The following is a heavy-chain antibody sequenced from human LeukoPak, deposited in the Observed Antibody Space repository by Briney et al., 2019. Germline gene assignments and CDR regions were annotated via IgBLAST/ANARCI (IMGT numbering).Heavy chain of an antibody. Sequence: GGSLRLSCAASGFNFSHYWMGSVRQAPGKGLEWVASIKQDGSEKYYVDSVKGRFTISRDNAKNSLYLQMNSLRAEQTAVCYCARRRGWRDAFDIWGQGTMVTVSS. D-gene: IGHD3-3*01. CDR2: IKQDGSEK. J-gene: IGHJ3*02. CDR1: GFNFSHYW. V-gene: IGHV3-7*01. CDR3: ARRRGWRDAFDI.